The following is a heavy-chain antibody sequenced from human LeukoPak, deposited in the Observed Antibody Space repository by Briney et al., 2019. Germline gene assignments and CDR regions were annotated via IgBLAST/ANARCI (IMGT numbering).Heavy chain of an antibody. CDR2: ISSSSSYI. V-gene: IGHV3-21*01. J-gene: IGHJ4*02. CDR3: ARGYSSGWYDY. CDR1: GFTFSSYS. D-gene: IGHD6-19*01. Sequence: GGSLRLSCAASGFTFSSYSMNWVRQAPGKGLEWVSSISSSSSYIYYAGSVKGRFTISRDNAKNSLYLQMNSLRAEDTAVYYCARGYSSGWYDYWGQGTLVTVSS.